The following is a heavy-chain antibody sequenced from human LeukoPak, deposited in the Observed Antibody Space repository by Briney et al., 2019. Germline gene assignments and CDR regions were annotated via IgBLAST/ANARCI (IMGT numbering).Heavy chain of an antibody. J-gene: IGHJ3*02. Sequence: GEALKISCKASGYSFTRYWIGWVRQMPGKRLEWMGIIYPGDSDTTYSPSFQGQVTISVNKSISSAYLLWSSLKASDTAMYYCARLETYYYGLGSYSSAFDMWGQGTMVTVSS. CDR2: IYPGDSDT. CDR3: ARLETYYYGLGSYSSAFDM. V-gene: IGHV5-51*01. D-gene: IGHD3-10*01. CDR1: GYSFTRYW.